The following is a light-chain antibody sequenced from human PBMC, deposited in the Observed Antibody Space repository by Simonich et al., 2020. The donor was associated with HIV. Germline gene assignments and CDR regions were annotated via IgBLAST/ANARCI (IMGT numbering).Light chain of an antibody. J-gene: IGKJ2*01. CDR2: KAY. CDR1: PSLSSW. V-gene: IGKV1-5*03. Sequence: DIQMTQSPSTLSASVGDRVTITCRASPSLSSWLVWYQQTPGKALKLLIYKAYSLESGVPARFSGSGSGTEFTLTISSLQPDDFATYYCQQYNSYAYTFGQGTKLEIK. CDR3: QQYNSYAYT.